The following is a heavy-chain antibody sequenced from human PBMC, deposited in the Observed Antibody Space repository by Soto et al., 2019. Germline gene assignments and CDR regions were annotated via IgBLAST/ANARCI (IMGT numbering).Heavy chain of an antibody. CDR1: VSSISTEGYT. CDR3: ARATFRAVLQLEV. D-gene: IGHD3-10*01. Sequence: SESMYLTCPVSVSSISTEGYTWSWIRQPPGKGLEWIAYIYPSGATHYNPSLKSRVTSSLDASRNRFSLSVGSVNAADTSVYYCARATFRAVLQLEVWGQGTKVTVSS. V-gene: IGHV4-30-2*01. J-gene: IGHJ6*02. CDR2: IYPSGAT.